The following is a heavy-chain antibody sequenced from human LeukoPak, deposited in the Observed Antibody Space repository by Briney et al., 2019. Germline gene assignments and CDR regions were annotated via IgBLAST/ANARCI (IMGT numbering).Heavy chain of an antibody. J-gene: IGHJ4*02. V-gene: IGHV4-59*08. CDR1: GGSISIFY. Sequence: PSQTLSLTCPVSGGSISIFYWGWIRQPPGRWLEWIEYIYYSASTNYNPSLKSRVTISIDTSKNQFSLKLSSVTAADTAVYYCARHVGLGVDYWGQGTLVTVSS. CDR3: ARHVGLGVDY. D-gene: IGHD3-16*01. CDR2: IYYSAST.